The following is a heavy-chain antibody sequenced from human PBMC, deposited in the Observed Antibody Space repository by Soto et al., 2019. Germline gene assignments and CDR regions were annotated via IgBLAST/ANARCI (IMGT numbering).Heavy chain of an antibody. V-gene: IGHV4-4*02. CDR3: ARVHYDYVWGSYRYTNYYYGMDV. CDR2: IYHSGST. J-gene: IGHJ6*02. D-gene: IGHD3-16*02. CDR1: GGYSSSSNW. Sequence: SETLSLTCAVSGGYSSSSNWWSWVRQPPGKGREWIGEIYHSGSTNYNPSLKSRVTISVDKTKNQFSLKMSSVTAADTAVYYCARVHYDYVWGSYRYTNYYYGMDVWGQGTTVTVSS.